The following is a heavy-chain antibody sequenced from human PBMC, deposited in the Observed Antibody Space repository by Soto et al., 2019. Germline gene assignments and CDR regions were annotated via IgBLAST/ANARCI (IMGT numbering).Heavy chain of an antibody. J-gene: IGHJ6*02. Sequence: QVQLVESGGGVVQPGRSLRLSCAAYGFTFSSYAMHWIRQAPGKGLEWVAVISYDGSNKYYADSVKGRFTISRDNSKNTLYLQMNSLRAEDTAVYYCARDKGPYSNYVFYYYYGMDVWGQGTTVTVSS. CDR3: ARDKGPYSNYVFYYYYGMDV. CDR1: GFTFSSYA. V-gene: IGHV3-30-3*01. D-gene: IGHD4-4*01. CDR2: ISYDGSNK.